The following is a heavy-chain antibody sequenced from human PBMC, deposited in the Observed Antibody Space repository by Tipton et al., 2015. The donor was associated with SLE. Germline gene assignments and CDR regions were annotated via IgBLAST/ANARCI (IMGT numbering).Heavy chain of an antibody. V-gene: IGHV4-39*07. CDR2: INHSGST. CDR3: AREMLGRNDAFDI. Sequence: TLSLTCTVSGGSISSGSYYWSWIRQPPGKGLEWIGEINHSGSTYYNPSLKSRVTISVDTSKNQFSLKLSSVAAADTAVYHCAREMLGRNDAFDIWGQGTMVTVSS. J-gene: IGHJ3*02. D-gene: IGHD1-26*01. CDR1: GGSISSGSYY.